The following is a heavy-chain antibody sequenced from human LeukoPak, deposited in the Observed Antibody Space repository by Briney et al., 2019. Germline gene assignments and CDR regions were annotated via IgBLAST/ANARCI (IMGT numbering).Heavy chain of an antibody. Sequence: SVKVSCTASGGTFSSYAISWVRQAPGQGLEWMGGIIPIFGTANYAQKFQGRATITADESTSTAYMELSSLRSEDTAVYYCAREDCSSTSCYIYYGMDVWGQGTTVTVSS. V-gene: IGHV1-69*13. J-gene: IGHJ6*02. CDR2: IIPIFGTA. CDR1: GGTFSSYA. D-gene: IGHD2-2*02. CDR3: AREDCSSTSCYIYYGMDV.